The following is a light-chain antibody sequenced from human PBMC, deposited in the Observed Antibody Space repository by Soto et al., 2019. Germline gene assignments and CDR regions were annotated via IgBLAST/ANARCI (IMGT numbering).Light chain of an antibody. V-gene: IGKV4-1*01. CDR3: QQYYSTPVT. Sequence: DIVMTQSPDSLAVSLGERATINCKSSQSVLYSSNNKNYLAWYQQKPGQPPKLLIYWASTRESGVPDRFSGSGSGTDFTLTISSLQAADVAVYYCQQYYSTPVTFGPGTKVDV. CDR2: WAS. CDR1: QSVLYSSNNKNY. J-gene: IGKJ3*01.